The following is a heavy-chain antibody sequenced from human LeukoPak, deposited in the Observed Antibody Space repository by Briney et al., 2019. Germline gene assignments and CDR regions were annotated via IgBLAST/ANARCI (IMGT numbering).Heavy chain of an antibody. CDR3: TRYFDWLLSRDAFDI. CDR2: IYYSGST. V-gene: IGHV4-31*03. CDR1: GGSISSGGYY. Sequence: SQTLSLTCTVSGGSISSGGYYWSWIRQHPGKGLEWIGYIYYSGSTYYNPSLKSRVTISVDTSKNQFSLKLSSVTAADTAVYYCTRYFDWLLSRDAFDIWGQGTMVTVSP. J-gene: IGHJ3*02. D-gene: IGHD3-9*01.